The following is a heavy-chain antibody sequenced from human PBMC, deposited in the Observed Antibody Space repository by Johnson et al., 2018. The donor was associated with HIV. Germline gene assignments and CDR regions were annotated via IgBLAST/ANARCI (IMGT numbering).Heavy chain of an antibody. CDR2: ISGSGGST. D-gene: IGHD1-26*01. V-gene: IGHV3-23*04. Sequence: MLLVESGGGLVQPGGSLRLSCAASGFTFSSYAMSWVRQAPGKGLEWVSAISGSGGSTYYADSVKGRFTISRDNSKNTLYLQMNSLRAEDTAVYYCARDRPSGSYYVDAFDIWGQGTMVTVSS. CDR3: ARDRPSGSYYVDAFDI. J-gene: IGHJ3*02. CDR1: GFTFSSYA.